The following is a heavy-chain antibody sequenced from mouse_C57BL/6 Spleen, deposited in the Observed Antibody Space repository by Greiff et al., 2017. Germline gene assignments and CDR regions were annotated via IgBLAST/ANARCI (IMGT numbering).Heavy chain of an antibody. CDR3: TDSEPYYYAMDY. CDR1: GFTFSNYW. CDR2: IRLKSDNYAT. Sequence: EVQGVESGGGLVQPGGSMKLSCVASGFTFSNYWMNWVRQSPEKGLAWVAQIRLKSDNYATHYAESVKGRFTISRDDSKSSVYLQMNNLRAEDTGIYYCTDSEPYYYAMDYWVQGTSVTVSS. V-gene: IGHV6-3*01. J-gene: IGHJ4*01.